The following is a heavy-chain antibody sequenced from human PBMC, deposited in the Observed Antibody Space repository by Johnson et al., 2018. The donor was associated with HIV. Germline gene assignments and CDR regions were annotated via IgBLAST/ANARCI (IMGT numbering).Heavy chain of an antibody. CDR1: GFTFSSYA. CDR3: AREPALVGANGGWGAFDI. D-gene: IGHD1-26*01. V-gene: IGHV3-23*04. J-gene: IGHJ3*02. CDR2: ISGSGGST. Sequence: VQLVESGGGLVQPGRSLRLSCTTSGFTFSSYAMSWVRQAPGKGLEWVSAISGSGGSTYYADSVKGRFTISRDNAKNSLYLQMNSLRAEDTAVYYCAREPALVGANGGWGAFDIWGQGTLVTVSS.